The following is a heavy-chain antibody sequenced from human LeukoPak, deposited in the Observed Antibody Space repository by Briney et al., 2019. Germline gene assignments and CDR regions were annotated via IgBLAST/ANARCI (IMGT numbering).Heavy chain of an antibody. CDR2: ISGSGGST. V-gene: IGHV3-23*01. J-gene: IGHJ4*02. CDR3: AKAYCSSTSCYDGY. CDR1: GFTFGTIA. Sequence: GGSRRLSCAAYGFTFGTIAMSWVRQAQGKGLEWVSAISGSGGSTYYADSVKGRFTISRDNSKNTLYLQMNSLRAEDTAVYYCAKAYCSSTSCYDGYWGQGPLVTVSS. D-gene: IGHD2-2*01.